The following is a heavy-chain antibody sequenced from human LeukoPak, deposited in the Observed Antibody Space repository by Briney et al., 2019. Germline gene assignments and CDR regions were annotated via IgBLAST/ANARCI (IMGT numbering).Heavy chain of an antibody. V-gene: IGHV1-46*01. J-gene: IGHJ5*02. CDR2: INPSGGST. Sequence: GASVKVSCKASGYTFTSYYMHWVRQAPGQGLEWMGIINPSGGSTSYAQKFQGRVTVTRDTSTSTVYMELSSLRSEDTAVYYCARDALPPTIVVVPAARYNWFDPWGQGTLVTVSS. CDR1: GYTFTSYY. D-gene: IGHD2-2*01. CDR3: ARDALPPTIVVVPAARYNWFDP.